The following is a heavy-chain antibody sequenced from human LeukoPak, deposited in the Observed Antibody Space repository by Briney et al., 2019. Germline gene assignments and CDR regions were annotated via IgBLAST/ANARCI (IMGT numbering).Heavy chain of an antibody. J-gene: IGHJ4*02. Sequence: PSETLFLTCTVSGGSISSSSYYWGWIRQPPGKGLEWIGSIYYSGSTYYNPSLKSRVTISVGTSKNQFSLKLSSVTAADTAVYYCARAQCGYDTPDYWGQGTLVTVSS. D-gene: IGHD5-12*01. CDR3: ARAQCGYDTPDY. CDR1: GGSISSSSYY. V-gene: IGHV4-39*07. CDR2: IYYSGST.